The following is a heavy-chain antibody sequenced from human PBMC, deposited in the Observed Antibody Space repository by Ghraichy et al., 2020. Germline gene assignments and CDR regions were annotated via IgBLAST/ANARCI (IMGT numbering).Heavy chain of an antibody. CDR3: ARDQGRYFDWSIYYYYAMDV. V-gene: IGHV3-30*03. Sequence: GGSLRLSCAASGFTFSTYGMHWVRQAPGKGLEWVAVISYDGSNKYYADSVKGRFTISRDNSKNTLYLQMNSLRAEDTAVYYCARDQGRYFDWSIYYYYAMDVWGQGTTVTVSS. CDR2: ISYDGSNK. CDR1: GFTFSTYG. D-gene: IGHD3-9*01. J-gene: IGHJ6*02.